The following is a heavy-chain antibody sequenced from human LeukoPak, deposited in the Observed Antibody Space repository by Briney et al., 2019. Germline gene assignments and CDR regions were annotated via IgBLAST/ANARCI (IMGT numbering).Heavy chain of an antibody. Sequence: ASVTVSCKASGYTFTGYYMHWVRQAPGQGLEWMGWINPNSGGTNYAQKFQGRVTMTRDTSISTAYMELSRPRSDDTAVYYCAREPRDYYDSSGYRYWGQGTLVTVSS. D-gene: IGHD3-22*01. J-gene: IGHJ4*02. V-gene: IGHV1-2*02. CDR3: AREPRDYYDSSGYRY. CDR1: GYTFTGYY. CDR2: INPNSGGT.